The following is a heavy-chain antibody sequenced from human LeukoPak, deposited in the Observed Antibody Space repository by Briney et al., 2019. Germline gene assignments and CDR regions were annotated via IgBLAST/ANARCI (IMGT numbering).Heavy chain of an antibody. CDR3: ARATYYFGVDI. J-gene: IGHJ3*02. CDR1: GGSISSYY. D-gene: IGHD3-10*01. CDR2: IYYSGST. V-gene: IGHV4-59*01. Sequence: PSETLSLTCTVSGGSISSYYWSWIRQPPGKGLEWIGYIYYSGSTNYNPSLKSRGTISVDTSKNQFSLKLSSVTAADTAVYYCARATYYFGVDIWGQGTMVTVSS.